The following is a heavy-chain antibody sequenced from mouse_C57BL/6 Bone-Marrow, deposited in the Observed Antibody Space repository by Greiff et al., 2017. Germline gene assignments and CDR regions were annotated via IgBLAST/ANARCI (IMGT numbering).Heavy chain of an antibody. V-gene: IGHV1-82*01. J-gene: IGHJ1*03. Sequence: VQVVESGPELVKPGASVKISCKASGYAFSSSWMNWVKQRPGKGLEWIGRIYPGDGDTTYNGKFKGKATLTAAKSSSTAYMQLSSLTSEDSAVYFGARRDYGSSGYWYFDVWGTGTTVTVSS. D-gene: IGHD1-1*01. CDR2: IYPGDGDT. CDR1: GYAFSSSW. CDR3: ARRDYGSSGYWYFDV.